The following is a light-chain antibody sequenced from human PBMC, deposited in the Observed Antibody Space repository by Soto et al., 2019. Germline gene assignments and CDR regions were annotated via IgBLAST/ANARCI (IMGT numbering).Light chain of an antibody. V-gene: IGLV2-11*01. J-gene: IGLJ1*01. CDR3: CPYAGSYSYV. Sequence: QSALTQPRSVSGSPGQSVTISCTGTSSDVGGYNYVSWYQQHPGKAPKLMIYDVSKGPSGVPDRFSGSKSGNTASLTISGLQAEDEADYYCCPYAGSYSYVFGTQSKVTVL. CDR1: SSDVGGYNY. CDR2: DVS.